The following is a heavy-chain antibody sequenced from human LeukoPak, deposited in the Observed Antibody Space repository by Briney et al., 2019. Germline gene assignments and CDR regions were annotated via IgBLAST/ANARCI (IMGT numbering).Heavy chain of an antibody. D-gene: IGHD5-24*01. Sequence: ASVKVSCKASGYTFTAYYLHWVRQAPGQGLEWLGRINPNSGGTNYAQKFQGRVTMTRDTSISTAYIDLSRLRSDDTAVYYCARDKGRDGYTAFDYWGQGTLVTVSS. J-gene: IGHJ4*02. V-gene: IGHV1-2*06. CDR3: ARDKGRDGYTAFDY. CDR2: INPNSGGT. CDR1: GYTFTAYY.